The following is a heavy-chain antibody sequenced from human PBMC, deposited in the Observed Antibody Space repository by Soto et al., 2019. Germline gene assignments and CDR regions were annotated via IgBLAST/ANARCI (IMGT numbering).Heavy chain of an antibody. CDR1: GFTFSSYA. D-gene: IGHD6-13*01. V-gene: IGHV3-23*01. J-gene: IGHJ4*02. CDR3: AKGQQLVPTIPDY. CDR2: ISGSGGST. Sequence: EVQLLESGGGLVQPGGSLRLSCAASGFTFSSYAMNWVRQAPGKGLEWVSAISGSGGSTYYADSVKGRFTISRDNSKNTLYLQMNSLRAEDTAVYYCAKGQQLVPTIPDYWGQGTLVTVSS.